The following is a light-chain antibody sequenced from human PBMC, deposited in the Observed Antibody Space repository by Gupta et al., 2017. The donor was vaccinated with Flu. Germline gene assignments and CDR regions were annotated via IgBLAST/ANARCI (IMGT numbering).Light chain of an antibody. CDR3: QHYDNLP. Sequence: SSSLLSASVGDRVTITCQASQDISNYLNWYQQKPGKAPKLLIYDASNLETGVPSRFSGSGSGTDFTFTISSLQPEDIATYYCQHYDNLPFGPGTKVDIK. V-gene: IGKV1-33*01. CDR1: QDISNY. CDR2: DAS. J-gene: IGKJ3*01.